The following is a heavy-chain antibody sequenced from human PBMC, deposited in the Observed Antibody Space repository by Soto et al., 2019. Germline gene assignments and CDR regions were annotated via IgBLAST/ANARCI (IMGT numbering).Heavy chain of an antibody. CDR2: IYYSGST. CDR3: ARYSYYYDSSGYRPLDY. Sequence: QVQLQESGPGLVKPSQTLSLTCTVSGGSISSGDYYWSWIRQPPGKGLEWIGCIYYSGSTYYNPSLKXRXTXSXXTSKNQFSLKLSSVTAADTAVYYCARYSYYYDSSGYRPLDYWGQGTLVTVSS. D-gene: IGHD3-22*01. J-gene: IGHJ4*02. V-gene: IGHV4-30-4*01. CDR1: GGSISSGDYY.